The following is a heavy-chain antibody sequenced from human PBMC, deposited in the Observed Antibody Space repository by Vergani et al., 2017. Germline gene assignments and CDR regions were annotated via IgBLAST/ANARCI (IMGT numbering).Heavy chain of an antibody. Sequence: QEQLVQSGSELKKPGASVKVSCKASGYSFNNYAIHWVRQAPGQGLEWMGWINPTTGNPPYARAFTGRFVFSLDPSISTAYLQIGSLKAEDTAVYFCARAKRGRLAVGATDSWGQGTLLTVSS. CDR1: GYSFNNYA. J-gene: IGHJ4*02. D-gene: IGHD6-19*01. V-gene: IGHV7-4-1*01. CDR2: INPTTGNP. CDR3: ARAKRGRLAVGATDS.